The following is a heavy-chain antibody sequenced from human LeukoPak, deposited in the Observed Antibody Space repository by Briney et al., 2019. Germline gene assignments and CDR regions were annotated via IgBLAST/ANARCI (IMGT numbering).Heavy chain of an antibody. CDR3: AREPGGTYWPDY. Sequence: GGSLRLSCAASGFTVSSNYMSWVRQAPGKGLEWVSVIYSAGSTYYADSVKGRFTISKDNSKNTLYLQMNSLRAEDTAVYYCAREPGGTYWPDYWGQGPLVTVSS. V-gene: IGHV3-66*02. CDR2: IYSAGST. D-gene: IGHD1-26*01. CDR1: GFTVSSNY. J-gene: IGHJ4*02.